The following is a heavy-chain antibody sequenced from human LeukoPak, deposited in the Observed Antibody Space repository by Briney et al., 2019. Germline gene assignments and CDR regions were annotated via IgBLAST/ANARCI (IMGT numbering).Heavy chain of an antibody. CDR1: GGSISSGSYY. CDR3: ARERSSGWYFAFDI. Sequence: SQTLSLTCTVSGGSISSGSYYWSWIRQPAGKGLEWIGRIYTSGSTNYNPSLKSRVTISVDTSKNQFSLKLSSVTAADTAVYYCARERSSGWYFAFDIWGQGTMVTVSS. D-gene: IGHD6-19*01. J-gene: IGHJ3*02. V-gene: IGHV4-61*02. CDR2: IYTSGST.